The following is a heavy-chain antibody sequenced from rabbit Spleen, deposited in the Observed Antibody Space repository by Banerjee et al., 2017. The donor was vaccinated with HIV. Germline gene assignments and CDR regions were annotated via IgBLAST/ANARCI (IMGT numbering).Heavy chain of an antibody. V-gene: IGHV1S40*01. D-gene: IGHD8-1*01. CDR3: ARDTGSSFSSYGMDL. J-gene: IGHJ6*01. CDR2: IYGGSSGST. Sequence: QSLEESGGGLVQPEGSLTLTCTASGFSFSTSYYMCWVRQAPGKGLEWIACIYGGSSGSTYYASWAKGRFTCSKTSSTTVTLQMTSLTAADTATYFCARDTGSSFSSYGMDLWGPGTLVTVS. CDR1: GFSFSTSYY.